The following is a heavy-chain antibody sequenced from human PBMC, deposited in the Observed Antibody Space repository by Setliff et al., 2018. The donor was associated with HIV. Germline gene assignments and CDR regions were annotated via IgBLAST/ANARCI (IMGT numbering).Heavy chain of an antibody. CDR3: ATGITVAPDY. Sequence: SETLSLTCTVSGGSISSGAYYWSWIRQHPGKGLEWIGYIYYSGSTNYNPSLKSRVTISLGTSKNQFSLKMTSVTAADTAVYYCATGITVAPDYWGQGSLVTVSS. J-gene: IGHJ4*02. V-gene: IGHV4-31*03. CDR1: GGSISSGAYY. CDR2: IYYSGST. D-gene: IGHD6-19*01.